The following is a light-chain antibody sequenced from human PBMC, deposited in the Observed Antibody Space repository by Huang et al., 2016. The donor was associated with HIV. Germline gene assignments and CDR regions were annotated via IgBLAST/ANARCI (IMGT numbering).Light chain of an antibody. CDR1: QSVRSSY. CDR3: QQYGSSPPNT. V-gene: IGKV3-20*01. Sequence: EIVLTQSPGTLSLSPGDRATLSCRASQSVRSSYLAWYQQKPGQAPRLLIDGVSTRATGIPDRFSGSESGTDFTLTISRLEPEDFAVYYCQQYGSSPPNTFGQGTRLEIK. CDR2: GVS. J-gene: IGKJ2*01.